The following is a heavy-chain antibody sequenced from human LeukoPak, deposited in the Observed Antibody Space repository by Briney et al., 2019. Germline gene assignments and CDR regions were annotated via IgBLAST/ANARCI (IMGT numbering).Heavy chain of an antibody. D-gene: IGHD3-16*01. CDR2: ISSDGDDK. V-gene: IGHV3-30*18. Sequence: TGRSLRLSCAASGFTFSSFGFHWIRQAPGEGLEWVALISSDGDDKYYADSVKGRFTISRDNSKNTLYLQMNSLRTEDTAMYYCAKSDVSGSYALNWGQGTLVTVSS. CDR3: AKSDVSGSYALN. CDR1: GFTFSSFG. J-gene: IGHJ4*02.